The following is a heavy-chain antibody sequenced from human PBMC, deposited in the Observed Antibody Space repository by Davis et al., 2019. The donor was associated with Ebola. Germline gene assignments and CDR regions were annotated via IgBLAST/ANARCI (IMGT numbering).Heavy chain of an antibody. D-gene: IGHD6-6*01. CDR3: TCIAARPDDDY. Sequence: GESLKISCAASGFTFSSYSMNWVRQAPGKGLEWVSSISSSSSYIYYADSVKGRFTISRDNAKNSLYLQMNSLKTEDTAVYYCTCIAARPDDDYWGQGTLVTVSS. CDR2: ISSSSSYI. J-gene: IGHJ4*02. V-gene: IGHV3-21*04. CDR1: GFTFSSYS.